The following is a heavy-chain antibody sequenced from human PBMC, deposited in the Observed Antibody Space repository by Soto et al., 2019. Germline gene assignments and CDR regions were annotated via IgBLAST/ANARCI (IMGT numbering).Heavy chain of an antibody. Sequence: GASVKVSCKASGGTFSSYTISWVRQAPGQGLEWMGRIIPILGIANYAQKFQGRVTITADKSTSTAYMELSSLRSEDTAVYYCARALSYCSGGSCYYRHWGQGTLVTVSS. CDR3: ARALSYCSGGSCYYRH. CDR2: IIPILGIA. J-gene: IGHJ1*01. D-gene: IGHD2-15*01. V-gene: IGHV1-69*02. CDR1: GGTFSSYT.